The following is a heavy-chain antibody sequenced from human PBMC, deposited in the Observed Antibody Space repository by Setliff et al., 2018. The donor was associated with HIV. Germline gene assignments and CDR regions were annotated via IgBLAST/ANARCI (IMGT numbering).Heavy chain of an antibody. V-gene: IGHV4-39*07. J-gene: IGHJ5*01. Sequence: SETLSLTCSVSGGSVNTNRYYWGWIRQPPGKGLEWIGSIYYDGRTFYKPSLKSRLTISVDTSKNQFSLSLNSVTAADTAVYFCARGGAVSADFDSWGQGTLVTVSS. CDR3: ARGGAVSADFDS. D-gene: IGHD3-16*01. CDR1: GGSVNTNRYY. CDR2: IYYDGRT.